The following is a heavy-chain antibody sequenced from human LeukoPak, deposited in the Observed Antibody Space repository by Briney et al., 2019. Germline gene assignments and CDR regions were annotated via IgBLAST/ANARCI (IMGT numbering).Heavy chain of an antibody. V-gene: IGHV1-18*01. CDR3: ARGETYYYDSSGYSFDH. CDR2: ISAYNGNT. J-gene: IGHJ4*02. CDR1: GDTFTSYG. D-gene: IGHD3-22*01. Sequence: ASVKVSCKASGDTFTSYGISWVRQAPGRGLEWMGWISAYNGNTNYAQKLQGRVTMTTDTSTSTAYMALRSLRSDDTAVYFCARGETYYYDSSGYSFDHWGQGTLVTVSS.